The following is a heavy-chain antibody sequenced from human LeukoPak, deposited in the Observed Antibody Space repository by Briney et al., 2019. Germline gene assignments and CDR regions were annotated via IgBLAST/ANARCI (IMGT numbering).Heavy chain of an antibody. CDR2: IYYSGST. V-gene: IGHV4-59*01. D-gene: IGHD3-9*01. CDR3: ARGKLRYFDWLPLPDY. J-gene: IGHJ4*02. Sequence: PSETLSLTXTVSGGSISSYYWSWIRQPPGKGVEWIGYIYYSGSTNYNPSLKSRVTISVDTSKNQFSLKLSSVTAADTAVYYCARGKLRYFDWLPLPDYWGQGTLVTVSS. CDR1: GGSISSYY.